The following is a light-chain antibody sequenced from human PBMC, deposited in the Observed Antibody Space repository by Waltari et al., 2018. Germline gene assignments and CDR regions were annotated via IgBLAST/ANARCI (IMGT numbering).Light chain of an antibody. V-gene: IGLV2-8*01. J-gene: IGLJ2*01. CDR1: SSDVGGYNY. Sequence: QSALTQPPSASGSPGQSVTISCTGTSSDVGGYNYVSWYQQHPVKAPKLMIYEVNKRPSGVPDRFSGSKSGNTASLTVSGLQAEDEADYYCTSYAGSYVIFGGGTKLTVL. CDR2: EVN. CDR3: TSYAGSYVI.